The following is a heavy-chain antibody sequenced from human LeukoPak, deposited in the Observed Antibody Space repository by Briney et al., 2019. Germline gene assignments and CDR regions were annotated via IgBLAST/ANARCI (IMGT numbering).Heavy chain of an antibody. V-gene: IGHV4-4*07. Sequence: SETLSLTCSVSGGSISSNYWSWIRQPAGKGLEWIGRIYYSGSTNYNPSLKSRLTMSVDTSKNQFSLNLNSVTAADTAVYFCAKSKYYDSSGCYSFEFWGRGTLVTVSS. D-gene: IGHD3-22*01. CDR2: IYYSGST. J-gene: IGHJ4*02. CDR3: AKSKYYDSSGCYSFEF. CDR1: GGSISSNY.